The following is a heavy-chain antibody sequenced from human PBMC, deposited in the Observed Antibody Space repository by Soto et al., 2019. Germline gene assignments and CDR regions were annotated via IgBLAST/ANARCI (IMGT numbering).Heavy chain of an antibody. Sequence: QVQLVESGGGVVQPGRSLRLSCAASGFTYNTYAMHWVRQAPGKGLEWVVVISYDAINQYYADSVKGRFTISRDNPKNTLYLQMNSLRAEDTAVYYCARGRVRSGWSGSHDYWGQGTLVTVSS. J-gene: IGHJ4*02. CDR3: ARGRVRSGWSGSHDY. D-gene: IGHD6-19*01. CDR1: GFTYNTYA. V-gene: IGHV3-30-3*01. CDR2: ISYDAINQ.